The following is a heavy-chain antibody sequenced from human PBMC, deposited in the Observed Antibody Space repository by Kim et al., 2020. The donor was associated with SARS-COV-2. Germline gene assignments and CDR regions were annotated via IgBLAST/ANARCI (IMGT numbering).Heavy chain of an antibody. Sequence: GGPLRLSCAASGFTFSSYGMHWVRQAPGKGLEWVAVITYDGSNKYYADSVKGRFTISRDNSKNTLYLQMNSLRAEDTAVYYCTKGVYDSVWGSYRSRDFYFDYWGQGTLVTVSS. CDR1: GFTFSSYG. D-gene: IGHD3-16*02. CDR2: ITYDGSNK. V-gene: IGHV3-30*18. CDR3: TKGVYDSVWGSYRSRDFYFDY. J-gene: IGHJ4*02.